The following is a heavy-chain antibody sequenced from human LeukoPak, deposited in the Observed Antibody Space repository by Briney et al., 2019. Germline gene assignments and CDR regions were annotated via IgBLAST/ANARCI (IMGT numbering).Heavy chain of an antibody. Sequence: SGTLSLTCTVSGGSISSGSYHWSWIRQPAGKALEWIGRIYPSGSTNYDPSLKSRVTISVDTSKSQFSLRLNSVTAADTAVYYCARLIGLGEVSPYFDSWGQGRLVTVSS. J-gene: IGHJ4*02. V-gene: IGHV4-61*02. D-gene: IGHD3-16*02. CDR3: ARLIGLGEVSPYFDS. CDR1: GGSISSGSYH. CDR2: IYPSGST.